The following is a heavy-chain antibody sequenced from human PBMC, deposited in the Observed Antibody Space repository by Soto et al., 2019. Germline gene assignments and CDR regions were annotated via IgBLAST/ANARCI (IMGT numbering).Heavy chain of an antibody. J-gene: IGHJ6*02. CDR3: ARVSDSSGYYYYYYYGMDV. CDR1: GGSISSYY. CDR2: IYYSGST. V-gene: IGHV4-59*01. D-gene: IGHD3-22*01. Sequence: QVQLQESGPGLVKPSETLSLTCTVSGGSISSYYWSWIRQPPGKGLEWIGYIYYSGSTNYNPSLKSRVTISVDTSKNPFSLKLSSVTAADTAVYYCARVSDSSGYYYYYYYGMDVWGQGTTVTVSS.